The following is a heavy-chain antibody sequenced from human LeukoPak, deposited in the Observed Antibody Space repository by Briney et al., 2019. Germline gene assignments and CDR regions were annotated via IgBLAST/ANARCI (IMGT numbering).Heavy chain of an antibody. Sequence: GGSLRLSCVASGFTFSRYWMHWVRQAPGKGLVWVSRINSDGRSTNYADSVKGRFSISRDNAENTLYLQMKSLRAEDTAVYYCAKDTASSWWYFDLWGRGTLVTVSS. CDR1: GFTFSRYW. J-gene: IGHJ2*01. V-gene: IGHV3-74*01. CDR2: INSDGRST. D-gene: IGHD5-18*01. CDR3: AKDTASSWWYFDL.